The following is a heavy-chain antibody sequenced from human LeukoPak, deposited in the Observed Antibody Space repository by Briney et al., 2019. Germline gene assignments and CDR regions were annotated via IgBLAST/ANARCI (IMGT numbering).Heavy chain of an antibody. V-gene: IGHV4-59*08. CDR3: ARHYCSGGSCSSNWFDP. D-gene: IGHD2-15*01. CDR2: IYYSGST. CDR1: GGSISSYY. J-gene: IGHJ5*02. Sequence: SETLPLTWTVSGGSISSYYWSWIRQPPGKGLEWIGYIYYSGSTNYNPSLKSRVTISVDTSKNQFSLKLSSVTAADTAVYYCARHYCSGGSCSSNWFDPWGQGTLVTVSS.